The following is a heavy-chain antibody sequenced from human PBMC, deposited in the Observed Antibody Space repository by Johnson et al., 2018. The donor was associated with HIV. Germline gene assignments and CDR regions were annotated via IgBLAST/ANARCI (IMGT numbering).Heavy chain of an antibody. CDR2: ISWNSGSI. V-gene: IGHV3-9*03. Sequence: VQLVESGGGLVQPGRSLRLSCAASGFTFDDYAMHWVRQAPGKGLEWVSGISWNSGSIGYANSVKGRFTISRDNSKNTLYLQMGSLRAEDMAVYYCARSRFREPAAFDIWGQGTMVSVSS. CDR1: GFTFDDYA. J-gene: IGHJ3*02. D-gene: IGHD3-10*01. CDR3: ARSRFREPAAFDI.